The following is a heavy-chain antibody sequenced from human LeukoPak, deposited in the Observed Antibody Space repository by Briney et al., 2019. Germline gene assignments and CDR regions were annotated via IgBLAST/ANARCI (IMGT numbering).Heavy chain of an antibody. V-gene: IGHV4-4*07. CDR1: GGSISSFY. Sequence: SETLSLTCTVSGGSISSFYWSWIRQAAGKGLEWIGRIYSSATTNYNPSLKSRVIMSLDTSKNQFSLTLNSVTAADTAVYYCAKERVGSCSGSRCWYFEYWGQGALVTVSS. D-gene: IGHD6-19*01. CDR2: IYSSATT. CDR3: AKERVGSCSGSRCWYFEY. J-gene: IGHJ4*02.